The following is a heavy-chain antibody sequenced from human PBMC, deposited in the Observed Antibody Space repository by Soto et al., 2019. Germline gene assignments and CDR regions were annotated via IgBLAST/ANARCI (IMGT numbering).Heavy chain of an antibody. Sequence: SETLSLTCTVSGSSISSYYWSWIRQPPGKGLEWIGYIYYSGSTNYNPSLKSRVTISVDTSKNQFSLKLSSVTAADTAVYYCARHEGDYYYYMDVWGKGTTVT. J-gene: IGHJ6*03. V-gene: IGHV4-59*08. CDR1: GSSISSYY. CDR3: ARHEGDYYYYMDV. CDR2: IYYSGST.